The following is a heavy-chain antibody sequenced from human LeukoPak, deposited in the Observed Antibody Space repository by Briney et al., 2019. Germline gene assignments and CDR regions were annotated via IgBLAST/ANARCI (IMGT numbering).Heavy chain of an antibody. D-gene: IGHD3-22*01. CDR1: GGSFSGYY. CDR2: INHSGST. V-gene: IGHV4-34*01. J-gene: IGHJ3*02. Sequence: SETLSLTCAVYGGSFSGYYWSWIRQPPGKGLEWIGEINHSGSTNYNPSLKSRVTISVDTSKNQFSLKLSSVTAADTAVYYCARRRWLPRAGGAFDIWGQGTMVTVSS. CDR3: ARRRWLPRAGGAFDI.